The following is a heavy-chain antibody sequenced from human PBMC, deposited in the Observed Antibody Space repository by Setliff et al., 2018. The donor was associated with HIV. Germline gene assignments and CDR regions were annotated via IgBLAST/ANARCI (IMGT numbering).Heavy chain of an antibody. V-gene: IGHV3-9*01. CDR2: ISWNSGSI. Sequence: PGGSLRLSCAASGFTFDDYAMHWVRQAPGKGLEWVSGISWNSGSIGYADSVEGRFTISRDNAKNSLYLQMNSLRAEDTALYYCAKDKSSGWDAFDIWGQGTMVTVSS. J-gene: IGHJ3*02. CDR1: GFTFDDYA. CDR3: AKDKSSGWDAFDI. D-gene: IGHD6-19*01.